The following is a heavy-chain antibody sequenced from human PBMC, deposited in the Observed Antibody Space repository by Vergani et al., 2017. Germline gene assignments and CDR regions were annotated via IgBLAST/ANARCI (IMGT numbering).Heavy chain of an antibody. CDR1: GFTFSSYW. CDR3: ARDQRYYDILTGYYRRDAFDI. CDR2: INSDGSST. J-gene: IGHJ3*02. V-gene: IGHV3-74*01. D-gene: IGHD3-9*01. Sequence: EVQLVESGGGLVQPGGSLRLSCAASGFTFSSYWMHWVRQAPGKGLVWVSRINSDGSSTSYADSVKGRFTISRDNAKNTLYLQINSLRAEDTAVYYCARDQRYYDILTGYYRRDAFDIWGQGTMVTVSS.